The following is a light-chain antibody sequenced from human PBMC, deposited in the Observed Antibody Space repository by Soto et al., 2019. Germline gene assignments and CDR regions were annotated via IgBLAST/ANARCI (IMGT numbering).Light chain of an antibody. CDR1: SGHSGYI. J-gene: IGLJ1*01. Sequence: QLVLTQSSSASASLGSSVKLTCTLSSGHSGYIIAWHQQQPGKAPRYLMKLEGTGSYNKGSGVPDRFSGSSSGADRYLTISNLQFDDEADYYCETWDSNTYVFGTGTQLTVL. CDR2: LEGTGSY. CDR3: ETWDSNTYV. V-gene: IGLV4-60*02.